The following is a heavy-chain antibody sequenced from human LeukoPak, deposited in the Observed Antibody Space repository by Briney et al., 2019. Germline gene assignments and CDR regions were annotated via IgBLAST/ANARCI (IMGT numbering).Heavy chain of an antibody. J-gene: IGHJ4*02. CDR3: ARSRSGNFDC. D-gene: IGHD6-13*01. CDR1: GGSFSGYY. V-gene: IGHV4-34*01. CDR2: INHSGST. Sequence: SETLSLTCAVYGGSFSGYYWSWIRQPPGKGLEWIGEINHSGSTNYNPSLKSRVTISVDTSKNQFSLKLSSVTAADTAVYYCARSRSGNFDCWGQGTLVTVSS.